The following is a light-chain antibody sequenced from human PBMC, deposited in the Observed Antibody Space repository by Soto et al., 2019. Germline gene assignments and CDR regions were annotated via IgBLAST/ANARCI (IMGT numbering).Light chain of an antibody. CDR3: CSYAGSRTVV. J-gene: IGLJ2*01. V-gene: IGLV2-23*01. CDR1: SSDVGTYNL. CDR2: EGS. Sequence: LTQPASVSGSPGQSITISCTGTSSDVGTYNLVSWYQQHPGKAPKLMIYEGSKRPSGVSNRLSGSKSGNTASLTISGLQAEDEADYYCCSYAGSRTVVFGGGTKLTVL.